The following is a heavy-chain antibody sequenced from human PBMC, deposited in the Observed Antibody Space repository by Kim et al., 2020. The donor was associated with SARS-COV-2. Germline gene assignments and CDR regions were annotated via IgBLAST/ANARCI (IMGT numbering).Heavy chain of an antibody. J-gene: IGHJ3*02. V-gene: IGHV1-2*02. D-gene: IGHD3-10*01. CDR1: GYTFTGYY. CDR3: VRARWFGEADAFDI. Sequence: ASVKVSCKASGYTFTGYYMHWVRQAPGQGLEWMGWINPNSGGTNYAQKFQGRVTMTRDTSISTAYMELSRLRSDDTAVYYCVRARWFGEADAFDIWGQGTMVTVSS. CDR2: INPNSGGT.